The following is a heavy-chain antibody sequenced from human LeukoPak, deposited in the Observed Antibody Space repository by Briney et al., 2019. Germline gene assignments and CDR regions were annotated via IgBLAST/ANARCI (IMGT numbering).Heavy chain of an antibody. CDR1: GGSINNYY. CDR2: IYYSGST. Sequence: PSETLSLTCTVSGGSINNYYWTWIRQPPGKGLEWIGYIYYSGSTNYNPSLKSRVTISIDTSKNQFSLKLSSVTAADTAVYYCARANPLYETYYFGCWGQGTLVTVSS. J-gene: IGHJ4*02. CDR3: ARANPLYETYYFGC. V-gene: IGHV4-59*01. D-gene: IGHD5/OR15-5a*01.